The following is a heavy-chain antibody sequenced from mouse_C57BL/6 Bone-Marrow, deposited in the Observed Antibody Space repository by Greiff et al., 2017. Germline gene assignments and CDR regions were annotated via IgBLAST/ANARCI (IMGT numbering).Heavy chain of an antibody. CDR1: GYTFTSYW. V-gene: IGHV1-50*01. D-gene: IGHD2-3*01. Sequence: VQLQQPGAELVKPGASVKLSCKASGYTFTSYWMQWVKQRPGQGLEWIGEIAPSDSYTNYNQKFKGKATLTVDTSSSTAYMQLSSLTSEDSAVYYCARDGYYYFDYWGKGTTLTVSS. J-gene: IGHJ2*01. CDR3: ARDGYYYFDY. CDR2: IAPSDSYT.